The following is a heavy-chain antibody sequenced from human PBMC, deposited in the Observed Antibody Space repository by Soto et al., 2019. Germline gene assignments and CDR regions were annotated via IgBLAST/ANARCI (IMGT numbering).Heavy chain of an antibody. CDR2: ISIGSGSI. Sequence: EVQLVESGGGLVQPGGSRRVSCAASGFSFSKYAMNWVRQAPGKGLEWVSYISIGSGSIFYADSVKGRFTISRDDAKNSLYMQMNTLRDEDTAVYYCVRDDRWAFDFWGQGTMVTVSS. V-gene: IGHV3-48*02. D-gene: IGHD3-22*01. CDR1: GFSFSKYA. CDR3: VRDDRWAFDF. J-gene: IGHJ3*01.